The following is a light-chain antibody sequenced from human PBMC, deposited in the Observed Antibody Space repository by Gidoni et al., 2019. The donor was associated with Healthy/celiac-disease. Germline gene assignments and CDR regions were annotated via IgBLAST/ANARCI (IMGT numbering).Light chain of an antibody. CDR3: KQYYSYPT. CDR1: QGLSSY. Sequence: AIRMTQSPSSLSASKGDRVTITCRASQGLSSYLAWYQQKPGKAPKLLIYAASTLQSGVPSRFSGSGSGTDFTLTISCLQSEDFATYYCKQYYSYPTFGPXTKVDIK. CDR2: AAS. J-gene: IGKJ3*01. V-gene: IGKV1-8*01.